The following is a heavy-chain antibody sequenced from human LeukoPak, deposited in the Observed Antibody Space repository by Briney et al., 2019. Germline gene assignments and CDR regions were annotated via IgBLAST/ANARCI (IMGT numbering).Heavy chain of an antibody. Sequence: GESLKISRKGSGYSLTRYWIGRVREMPGQGLEWGGSFYPGDSYTRYGPSFQGQVTISDDKSISTAYLQWSSLKASDTAMYYCARRKYYDSSGYYVSYWFDPWGQGTLVTVSS. J-gene: IGHJ5*02. V-gene: IGHV5-51*01. D-gene: IGHD3-22*01. CDR2: FYPGDSYT. CDR3: ARRKYYDSSGYYVSYWFDP. CDR1: GYSLTRYW.